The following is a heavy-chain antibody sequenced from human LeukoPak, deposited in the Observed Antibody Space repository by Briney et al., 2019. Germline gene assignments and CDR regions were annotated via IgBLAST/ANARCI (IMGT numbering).Heavy chain of an antibody. D-gene: IGHD3-9*01. CDR3: AREVYYDILTGPSYYYIDV. Sequence: ASVKVSCKXSGYTFTCYYMHWVRQAPGQGNEWMGWINPNSGGTNYSQKFQGRVTMTRDTSISTAYMELSRLRSDDTAVYYCAREVYYDILTGPSYYYIDVWGKGTTVTVSS. CDR1: GYTFTCYY. J-gene: IGHJ6*03. V-gene: IGHV1-2*02. CDR2: INPNSGGT.